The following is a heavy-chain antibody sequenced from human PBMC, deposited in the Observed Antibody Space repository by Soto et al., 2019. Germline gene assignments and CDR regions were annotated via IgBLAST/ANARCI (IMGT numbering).Heavy chain of an antibody. D-gene: IGHD2-8*01. V-gene: IGHV3-23*01. CDR3: ASGTNGAFFVY. J-gene: IGHJ4*02. CDR1: GFTFSSYA. CDR2: ITGSGDYT. Sequence: PGGSLRLSCVGSGFTFSSYAINWVRQSPGKGLEWVSVITGSGDYTNYADSVKGRFTISRDNSKDTLYLQMNSLRVEDTAIYYCASGTNGAFFVYWGQGILV.